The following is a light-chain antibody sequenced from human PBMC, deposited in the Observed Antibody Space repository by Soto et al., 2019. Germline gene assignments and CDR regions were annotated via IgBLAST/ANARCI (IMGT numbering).Light chain of an antibody. Sequence: QSVLTQSPSASASLGASVKLTCTLSSGHSSSAIAGHQQQPEKGPRYLMKLNSDGSHSKGDGIPDRFSGSSSGAERYLTIPSLQSEDEADYYCQTWGTCIQVFGGGTQLTVL. J-gene: IGLJ3*02. CDR3: QTWGTCIQV. V-gene: IGLV4-69*01. CDR2: LNSDGSH. CDR1: SGHSSSA.